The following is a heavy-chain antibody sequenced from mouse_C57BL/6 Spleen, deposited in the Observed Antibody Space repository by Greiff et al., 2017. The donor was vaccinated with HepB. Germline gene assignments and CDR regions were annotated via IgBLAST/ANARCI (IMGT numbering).Heavy chain of an antibody. CDR3: ARTITTVVGYYAMDY. J-gene: IGHJ4*01. Sequence: QVQLKESGAELVRPGASVKMSCKASGYTFTSYNMHWVKQTPRQGLEWIGAIYPGNGDTSYNQKFKGKATLTVDKSSSTAYMQLSSLTSEDSAVYFCARTITTVVGYYAMDYWGQGTSVTVSS. V-gene: IGHV1-12*01. CDR2: IYPGNGDT. CDR1: GYTFTSYN. D-gene: IGHD1-1*01.